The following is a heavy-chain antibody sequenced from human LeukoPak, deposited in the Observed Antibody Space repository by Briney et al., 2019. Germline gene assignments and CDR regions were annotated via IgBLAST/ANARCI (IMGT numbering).Heavy chain of an antibody. Sequence: ASVKVSCKASGYTFTTYAMHWVRQAPGQRLEWMGWINAGNGNTKYSQKFQGRVTITRDTSASAAYMELSSLRSEDTAVYYCASRRQYCSTTSCSATFDIWGQGTMVTVSS. CDR1: GYTFTTYA. D-gene: IGHD2-2*01. CDR2: INAGNGNT. J-gene: IGHJ3*02. V-gene: IGHV1-3*01. CDR3: ASRRQYCSTTSCSATFDI.